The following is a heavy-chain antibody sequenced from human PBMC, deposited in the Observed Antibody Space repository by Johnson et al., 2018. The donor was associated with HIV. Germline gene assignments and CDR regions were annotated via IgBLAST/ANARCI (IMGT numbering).Heavy chain of an antibody. D-gene: IGHD3-10*01. CDR1: GFTFSTYG. CDR2: IWFDGSTI. V-gene: IGHV3-33*01. J-gene: IGHJ3*02. Sequence: QLVESGGGVVQPGRSLRLSCAASGFTFSTYGMHWVRQAPGKWLEWVAVIWFDGSTIYYADSVKGRFTISRDNAKNSLYLQLNSLRAEDTAVYYCARKGLVWFGWAFDIWGQGTMVTVSS. CDR3: ARKGLVWFGWAFDI.